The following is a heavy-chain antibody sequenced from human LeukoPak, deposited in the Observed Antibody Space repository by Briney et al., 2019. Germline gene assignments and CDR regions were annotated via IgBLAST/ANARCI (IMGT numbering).Heavy chain of an antibody. CDR2: INQDGSEK. CDR1: GFTFSNYW. V-gene: IGHV3-7*01. Sequence: GGSLRLSCAASGFTFSNYWMTWVRQAPGKGLEWVANINQDGSEKYYVDSVEGRLTISRDNAKNSLYLQMNSLRAEDTAVYYCARYSPIDFWGQGTLVTVSS. CDR3: ARYSPIDF. D-gene: IGHD2-15*01. J-gene: IGHJ4*02.